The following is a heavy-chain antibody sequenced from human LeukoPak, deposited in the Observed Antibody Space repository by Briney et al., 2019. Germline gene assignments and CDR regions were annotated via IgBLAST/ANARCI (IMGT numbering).Heavy chain of an antibody. CDR2: IRYEGSNK. CDR1: SYPFHLYD. D-gene: IGHD2-15*01. Sequence: GGSLTLSCAPSSYPFHLYDMHWPRQARGKALEGVTFIRYEGSNKFYADSVKGRLTISRDNSKNTLYLPMNSLKSEDTAVYYCAKNFFGGGSCYSLNYWGEEGLVSVSS. J-gene: IGHJ4*02. CDR3: AKNFFGGGSCYSLNY. V-gene: IGHV3-30*02.